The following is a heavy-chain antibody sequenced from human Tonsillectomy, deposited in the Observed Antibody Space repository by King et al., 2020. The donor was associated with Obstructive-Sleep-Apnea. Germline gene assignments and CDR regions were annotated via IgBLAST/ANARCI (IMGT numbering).Heavy chain of an antibody. J-gene: IGHJ4*02. D-gene: IGHD1-26*01. CDR1: GFTFSTYS. CDR3: ARDPLVGATDSLMFDY. Sequence: EVQLVESGGGLVKPGGSLRLSCAASGFTFSTYSMNWVRQAPGKGLEWVSSISSSSTYIYYADSVKGRFTISRDNAKNSLYLQMNSLRAEDTAMYYCARDPLVGATDSLMFDYWGQGTLITVSS. CDR2: ISSSSTYI. V-gene: IGHV3-21*01.